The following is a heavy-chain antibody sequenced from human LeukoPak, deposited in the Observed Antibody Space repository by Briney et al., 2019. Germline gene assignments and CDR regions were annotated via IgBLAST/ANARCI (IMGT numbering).Heavy chain of an antibody. J-gene: IGHJ4*02. CDR1: GYTFTSYG. Sequence: ASVKVSCKASGYTFTSYGISWVRQAPGQGLEWMGWISAYNGNTNYAQKLQGRVTMTTDTSTSTAYMELRSLRSDDTAVYYCARDRYSSGWLREGFDYWGQGTLVTVSS. CDR3: ARDRYSSGWLREGFDY. CDR2: ISAYNGNT. D-gene: IGHD6-19*01. V-gene: IGHV1-18*01.